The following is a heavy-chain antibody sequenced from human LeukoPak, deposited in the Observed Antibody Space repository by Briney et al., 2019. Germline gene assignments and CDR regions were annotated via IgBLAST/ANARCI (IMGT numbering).Heavy chain of an antibody. CDR2: VHYSGST. V-gene: IGHV4-61*03. CDR1: GVAVSSDNYY. Sequence: SETLSLTFSVPGVAVSSDNYYGCWIRQPPGRGLEWVGCVHYSGSTNYSPSVKSRVTISIDTSRHHFSLKLSSVTAADTADYECSRNMVRGVTDSFDLWGQGTMVTVSS. D-gene: IGHD3-10*01. J-gene: IGHJ3*01. CDR3: SRNMVRGVTDSFDL.